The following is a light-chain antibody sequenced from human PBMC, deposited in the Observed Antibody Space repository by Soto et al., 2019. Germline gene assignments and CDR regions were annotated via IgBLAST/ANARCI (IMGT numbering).Light chain of an antibody. J-gene: IGKJ1*01. CDR2: DTS. CDR3: QQYNDWPRT. CDR1: QSVSNN. V-gene: IGKV3-15*01. Sequence: EIVLTQSPGTLSLSPGERATLSCRASQSVSNNYLAWYQQKPGQAPSLLIFDTSRRATEFPARFSGSGSGTEFTLTIYSLQSEDFAVYYCQQYNDWPRTFGQGTKVDIK.